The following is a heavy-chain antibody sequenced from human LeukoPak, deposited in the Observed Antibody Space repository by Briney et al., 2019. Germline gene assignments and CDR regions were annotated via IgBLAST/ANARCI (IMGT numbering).Heavy chain of an antibody. V-gene: IGHV3-53*01. D-gene: IGHD4-17*01. Sequence: GGSLILSCAASGLTVSHNYVSWVRQAPGKGLEWVSAIHTSGDTCYADSVKGRFTISRDTSKNTLYLQINSLRVEDTAVYYCIVFGDSNHWGQGTLDTVSS. CDR2: IHTSGDT. J-gene: IGHJ5*02. CDR3: IVFGDSNH. CDR1: GLTVSHNY.